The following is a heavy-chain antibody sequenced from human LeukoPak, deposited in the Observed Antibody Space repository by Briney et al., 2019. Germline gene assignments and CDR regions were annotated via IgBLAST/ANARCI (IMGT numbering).Heavy chain of an antibody. CDR2: IKTKTDGGTT. J-gene: IGHJ4*02. Sequence: GGSLRLSCAASGFTFSNAWMSWVRQAPGKGLEWVGRIKTKTDGGTTDYAAPVKGRFTISRDDSKNTVYMQMNSLEIEDTAVYYCTTKSPPDYWGQGTLVTVSS. CDR1: GFTFSNAW. CDR3: TTKSPPDY. V-gene: IGHV3-15*05.